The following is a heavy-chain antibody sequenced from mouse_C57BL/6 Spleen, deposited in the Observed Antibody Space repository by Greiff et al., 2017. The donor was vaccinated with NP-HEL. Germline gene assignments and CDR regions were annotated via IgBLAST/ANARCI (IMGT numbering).Heavy chain of an antibody. CDR1: GYTFTDYY. D-gene: IGHD1-1*01. J-gene: IGHJ4*01. CDR3: ARESSITTVVANAMDY. CDR2: INPNNGGT. V-gene: IGHV1-26*01. Sequence: VQLQQSGPELVKPGASVKISCKASGYTFTDYYMNWVKQSHGKSLEWIGDINPNNGGTSYNQKFKGKATLTVDKSSSTAYMELRSLTSEDSAVYYCARESSITTVVANAMDYWGQGTSVTVSS.